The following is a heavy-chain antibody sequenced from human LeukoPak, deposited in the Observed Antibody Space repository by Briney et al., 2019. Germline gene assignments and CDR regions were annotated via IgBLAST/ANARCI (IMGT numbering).Heavy chain of an antibody. J-gene: IGHJ6*04. V-gene: IGHV4-31*03. Sequence: TLSLTCSVSGGAISSAGYYSSWIRQHPGKCLEWIGYIYYSGNTYYNPSLKSRVTISVETSKNQFSLKLSSVTAADTAIYYCARDKSGSGSYTDDYYAMDVWGKGTTVTVSS. CDR3: ARDKSGSGSYTDDYYAMDV. CDR2: IYYSGNT. CDR1: GGAISSAGYY. D-gene: IGHD3-10*01.